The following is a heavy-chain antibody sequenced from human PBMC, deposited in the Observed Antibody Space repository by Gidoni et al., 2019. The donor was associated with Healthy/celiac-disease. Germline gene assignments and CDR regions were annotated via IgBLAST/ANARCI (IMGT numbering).Heavy chain of an antibody. CDR1: GFTFSRYR. D-gene: IGHD3-3*01. CDR3: ARVGRVYDFWSGYYGGDFDY. J-gene: IGHJ4*02. Sequence: EVQLVESGGGLVQPGGSLRLSCAASGFTFSRYRMSWVRQAPGKGLEWVANIKQDGSEKYYVDSVKGRFTISRDNAKNSLYLQMNSLRAEDTAVYYCARVGRVYDFWSGYYGGDFDYWGQGTLVTVSS. CDR2: IKQDGSEK. V-gene: IGHV3-7*01.